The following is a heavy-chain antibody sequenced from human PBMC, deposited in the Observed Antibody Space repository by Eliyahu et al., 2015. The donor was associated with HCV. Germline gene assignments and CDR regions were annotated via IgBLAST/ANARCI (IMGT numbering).Heavy chain of an antibody. V-gene: IGHV3-21*01. J-gene: IGHJ3*02. D-gene: IGHD3-10*01. CDR3: ARAQTVLLWFGELHDAFDI. Sequence: EVQVVESGGGLVKPGGSLRLSCXASGFTFSSYSMNWVRQAPGQGLEWVSSISSSSSYIYYADSVKGRFTISRDNARDSLFLQMNSLRAEDTAVYYCARAQTVLLWFGELHDAFDIWGQGTMVTVSS. CDR2: ISSSSSYI. CDR1: GFTFSSYS.